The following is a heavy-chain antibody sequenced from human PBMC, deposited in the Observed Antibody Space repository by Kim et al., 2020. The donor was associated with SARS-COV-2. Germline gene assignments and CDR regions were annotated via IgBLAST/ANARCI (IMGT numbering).Heavy chain of an antibody. J-gene: IGHJ5*02. CDR3: ARANSGSYYNWFDP. V-gene: IGHV3-30*01. Sequence: ADTGKDRFTNSSDNSKNPLYLQMNSLRAEETAVYYCARANSGSYYNWFDPWGQGTLVTVSS. D-gene: IGHD1-26*01.